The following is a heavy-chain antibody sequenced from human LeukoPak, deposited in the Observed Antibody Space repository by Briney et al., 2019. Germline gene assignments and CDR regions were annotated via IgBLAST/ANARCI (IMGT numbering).Heavy chain of an antibody. D-gene: IGHD6-19*01. CDR1: GGSISSSSYY. J-gene: IGHJ5*02. CDR3: ARGRGTIGGSGSFNWFDP. Sequence: SETLSLTCTVSGGSISSSSYYWGWIRQPPGKGLEWIGSIYYSGSTYYNPSLKSRVTMSVDTSKNQFSLKLSSVTAADTAVYYCARGRGTIGGSGSFNWFDPWGQGTLVTVSS. V-gene: IGHV4-39*07. CDR2: IYYSGST.